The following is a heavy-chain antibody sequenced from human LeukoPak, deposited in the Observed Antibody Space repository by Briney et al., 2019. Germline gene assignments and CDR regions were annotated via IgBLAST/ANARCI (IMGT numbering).Heavy chain of an antibody. CDR2: VYYSGSP. D-gene: IGHD6-19*01. CDR1: GGSISSSSYY. Sequence: SETLSLTCTVSGGSISSSSYYWGWIRQPPGKGLEWIGSVYYSGSPYYNPSLKSRVTISVDTSKNQFSLKLSSVTAADTAVYYCARDQGNVDSSGWYLVGNAFDMWGQGAMVTVSS. J-gene: IGHJ3*02. V-gene: IGHV4-39*07. CDR3: ARDQGNVDSSGWYLVGNAFDM.